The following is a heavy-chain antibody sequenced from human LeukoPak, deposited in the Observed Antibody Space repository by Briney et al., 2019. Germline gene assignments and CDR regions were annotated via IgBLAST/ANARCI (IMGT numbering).Heavy chain of an antibody. Sequence: SETLSLTCAVYGGSFSGYYWSWIRQPPGKGLEWIGEINHSGSTNYNPSLKSRVTISVDTSKNQFSLKLSSVTAADTAVYYCARSYYDYVWGSYRRKAYFDYWGQGTLVTVSS. D-gene: IGHD3-16*02. CDR3: ARSYYDYVWGSYRRKAYFDY. CDR1: GGSFSGYY. CDR2: INHSGST. V-gene: IGHV4-34*01. J-gene: IGHJ4*02.